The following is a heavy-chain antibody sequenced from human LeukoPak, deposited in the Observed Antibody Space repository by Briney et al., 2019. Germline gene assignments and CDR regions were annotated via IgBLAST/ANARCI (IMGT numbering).Heavy chain of an antibody. CDR3: ARGRHDITMIVVVMTSVSYYLDV. CDR2: INPSGST. Sequence: SETLSLTCAVYGGSFSGYHWTWIRQSPGKGLEWIGDINPSGSTYYNPSLKSRPTISVDTSKSQFSLKLRSVTAADTAVYYCARGRHDITMIVVVMTSVSYYLDVWGKGTTVTVS. V-gene: IGHV4-34*01. D-gene: IGHD3-22*01. CDR1: GGSFSGYH. J-gene: IGHJ6*03.